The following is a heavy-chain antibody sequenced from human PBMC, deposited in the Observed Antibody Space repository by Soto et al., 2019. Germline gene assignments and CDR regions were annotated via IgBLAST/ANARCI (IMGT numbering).Heavy chain of an antibody. Sequence: VQLVESGGGLVQPGGSLRLSCAASGFTFSSYSMNWVRQAPGKGLEWVSYISSSSSTIYYADSVKGRFTISRDNAKNSLYLQMNSLRDEDTAVYYCAREATYYDFWSGYPTLDYWGQGTLVTVSS. CDR1: GFTFSSYS. CDR2: ISSSSSTI. CDR3: AREATYYDFWSGYPTLDY. J-gene: IGHJ4*02. D-gene: IGHD3-3*01. V-gene: IGHV3-48*02.